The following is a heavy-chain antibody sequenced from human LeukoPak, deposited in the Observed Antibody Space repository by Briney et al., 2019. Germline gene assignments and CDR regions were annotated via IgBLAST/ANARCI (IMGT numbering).Heavy chain of an antibody. CDR3: ASDLTITVVPIGY. V-gene: IGHV7-4-1*02. CDR2: VNTNTGNP. D-gene: IGHD5-12*01. J-gene: IGHJ4*02. Sequence: GASVKVSCKASGYTFTSYAMNWVRQAPGQGLEWMGWVNTNTGNPTYAHGSTGRFVFALDTSVSTAYLHISSLKAEDTAVYYCASDLTITVVPIGYWGQGTLVTVSS. CDR1: GYTFTSYA.